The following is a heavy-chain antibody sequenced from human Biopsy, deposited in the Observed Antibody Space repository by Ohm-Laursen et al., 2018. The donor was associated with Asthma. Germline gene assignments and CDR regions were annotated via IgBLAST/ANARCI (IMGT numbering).Heavy chain of an antibody. V-gene: IGHV3-30*18. D-gene: IGHD1-26*01. J-gene: IGHJ4*02. CDR2: ISFDGSNE. Sequence: SLRLSCAAAGFSFSNFGMHWVRQAPGKGLEWVAVISFDGSNEDFADSVKGRFTISRDNSKNTLFLEMNSLRPEDTAVYYCAKELFPGWELRRGPDSWGQGTLVTVSS. CDR1: GFSFSNFG. CDR3: AKELFPGWELRRGPDS.